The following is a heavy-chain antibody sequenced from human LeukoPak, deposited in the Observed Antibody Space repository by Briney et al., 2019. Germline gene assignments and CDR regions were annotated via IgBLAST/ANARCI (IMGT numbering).Heavy chain of an antibody. CDR1: GFTFSSYE. CDR3: ARAFTYYGSGSGMVY. D-gene: IGHD3-10*01. CDR2: ISSSGSTI. J-gene: IGHJ4*02. Sequence: GGSLRLSCAASGFTFSSYEMNWVRQAPGKGLEWVSYISSSGSTIYYADSVKGRFTISRDNAKNSLYLQMNSLRDEDTAVYYCARAFTYYGSGSGMVYWGQGTLVTVSS. V-gene: IGHV3-48*03.